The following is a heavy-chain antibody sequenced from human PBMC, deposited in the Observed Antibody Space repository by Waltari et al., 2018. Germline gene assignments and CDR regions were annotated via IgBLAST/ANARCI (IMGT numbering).Heavy chain of an antibody. CDR1: GYTLTGYY. D-gene: IGHD1-7*01. J-gene: IGHJ4*02. V-gene: IGHV1-2*06. CDR3: ARAKITGTSRCLDY. Sequence: QVQLVQSGAEVKKPGASVKVSCKASGYTLTGYYMPWVRQGPGQGLEWMGRSNPNSGGTNYAQKFQGRVTMTRDTSISTAYMELSRLRSDDTAVYYCARAKITGTSRCLDYWGQGTLVTVSS. CDR2: SNPNSGGT.